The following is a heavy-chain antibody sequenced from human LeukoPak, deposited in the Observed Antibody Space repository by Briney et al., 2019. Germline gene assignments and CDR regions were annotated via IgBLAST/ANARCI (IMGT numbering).Heavy chain of an antibody. Sequence: SETLSLTCTVSGGSNGNNYWTWIRQPPGKGLEYIGYIYYTGATNYNPSLKSRVTISVDTSKSQFSLKLSSVTAADTAVYFCAKYGNSGWVIDNWGQGALVTVSS. CDR1: GGSNGNNY. CDR3: AKYGNSGWVIDN. V-gene: IGHV4-59*08. D-gene: IGHD6-19*01. J-gene: IGHJ4*02. CDR2: IYYTGAT.